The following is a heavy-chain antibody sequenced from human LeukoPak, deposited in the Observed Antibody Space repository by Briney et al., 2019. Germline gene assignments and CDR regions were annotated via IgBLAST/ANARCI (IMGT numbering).Heavy chain of an antibody. D-gene: IGHD5-24*01. CDR3: ASGGATTFFDY. Sequence: SETLSLTCTVSGFSISSGGYYWSWIRQHPGKGLEWIGYIYYSGSTYYNPSLKSRVTISVDTSKNQFSLKLSSVTAADTAVYYCASGGATTFFDYWGQGTLVTVSS. CDR2: IYYSGST. V-gene: IGHV4-31*03. CDR1: GFSISSGGYY. J-gene: IGHJ4*02.